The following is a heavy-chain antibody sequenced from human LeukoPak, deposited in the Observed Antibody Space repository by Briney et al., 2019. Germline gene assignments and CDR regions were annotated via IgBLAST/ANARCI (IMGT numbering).Heavy chain of an antibody. CDR2: IYYSGST. CDR1: GGSISSSSYY. CDR3: AGHYDILTGARGGKAAFDI. Sequence: SETLSLTCTVSGGSISSSSYYWGWIRQPPGKGLEWIGSIYYSGSTYYNPSLKSRVTISVDTSKNQFSLKLSSVTAADTAVYYCAGHYDILTGARGGKAAFDIWGQGTMVTVSS. V-gene: IGHV4-39*07. D-gene: IGHD3-9*01. J-gene: IGHJ3*02.